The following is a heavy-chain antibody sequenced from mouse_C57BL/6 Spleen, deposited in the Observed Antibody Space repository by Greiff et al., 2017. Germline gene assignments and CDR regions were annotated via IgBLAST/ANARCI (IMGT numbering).Heavy chain of an antibody. D-gene: IGHD1-1*01. V-gene: IGHV1-42*01. CDR3: ARDGGSRDWYFDV. CDR2: INPSTGGT. Sequence: EVQLQQSGPELVKPGASVKISCKASGYSFTGYYMNWVKQSPEKSLEWIGEINPSTGGTTYNQKFKAKATLTVDKSSSTAYMQLKSLTSEDSAVYYCARDGGSRDWYFDVWGTGTTVTVSS. CDR1: GYSFTGYY. J-gene: IGHJ1*03.